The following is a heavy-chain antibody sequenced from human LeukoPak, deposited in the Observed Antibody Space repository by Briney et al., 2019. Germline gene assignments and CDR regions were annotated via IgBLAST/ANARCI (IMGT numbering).Heavy chain of an antibody. Sequence: ASVRVSCKASGYTFSIYGFSWVRQAPGQGLEWMGWISAYNGNTNYAQKFQGRVTMTTDTSTSTAYMELRSLRSDDTAVYYCARGYSSGWWPQFFDYWGQGTLVTVSS. CDR1: GYTFSIYG. J-gene: IGHJ4*02. D-gene: IGHD6-19*01. CDR3: ARGYSSGWWPQFFDY. V-gene: IGHV1-18*01. CDR2: ISAYNGNT.